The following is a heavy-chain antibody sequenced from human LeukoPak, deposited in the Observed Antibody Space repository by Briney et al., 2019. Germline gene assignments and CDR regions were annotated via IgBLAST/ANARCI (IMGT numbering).Heavy chain of an antibody. J-gene: IGHJ4*02. V-gene: IGHV4-39*01. CDR2: IYYSGST. CDR1: GVSMSSSPYY. CDR3: AKSGGYGLIDY. Sequence: SETLSLTCTVSGVSMSSSPYYWGWIRQPPGKGLEWIGSIYYSGSTYYNPSLKSRVTISVDTSNNQFSLKLTSVTAAVTAVYYCAKSGGYGLIDYWGQGTLVTVSS. D-gene: IGHD1-26*01.